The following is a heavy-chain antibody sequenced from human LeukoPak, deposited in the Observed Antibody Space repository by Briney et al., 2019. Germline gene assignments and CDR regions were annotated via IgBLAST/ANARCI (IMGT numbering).Heavy chain of an antibody. Sequence: SETLSLTRTVSVGSISSYYWSWIRQPPAKGLEWIGYINYSGSTNYNPSLKSRVTISVDTSRNQLSLKLTSVTAADTAVYYCARATDSNGWLFDYWGQGTLVTVSS. CDR2: INYSGST. D-gene: IGHD6-19*01. CDR3: ARATDSNGWLFDY. J-gene: IGHJ4*02. V-gene: IGHV4-59*01. CDR1: VGSISSYY.